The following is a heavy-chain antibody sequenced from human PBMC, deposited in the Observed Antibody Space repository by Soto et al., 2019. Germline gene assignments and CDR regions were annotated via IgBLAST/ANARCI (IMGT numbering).Heavy chain of an antibody. Sequence: QVQLVESGGGLVKPGGSLRLSCAASGFTFSDYYMSWIRQAPGKGLEWVSYISSSSSYTNYADSVKGRFTISRDNAKNSLYLQMNSLRAEDTAVYYCARPNSGSYCPFDYWGQGTLVTVSS. CDR1: GFTFSDYY. CDR3: ARPNSGSYCPFDY. J-gene: IGHJ4*02. D-gene: IGHD1-26*01. V-gene: IGHV3-11*06. CDR2: ISSSSSYT.